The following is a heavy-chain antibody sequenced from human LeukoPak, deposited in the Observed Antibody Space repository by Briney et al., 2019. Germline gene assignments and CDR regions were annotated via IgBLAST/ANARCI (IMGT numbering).Heavy chain of an antibody. CDR3: AREDSSGYYYFDY. J-gene: IGHJ4*02. D-gene: IGHD3-22*01. V-gene: IGHV3-30*01. Sequence: GGSLRLSCAASGFTFSSYAMHWVRQAPGKGLEWVAVISYDGSNKYYADSVKGRFTISRDNSKNTLYLQMNSLRAEDTAVYYCAREDSSGYYYFDYWGQGTVVTVSS. CDR1: GFTFSSYA. CDR2: ISYDGSNK.